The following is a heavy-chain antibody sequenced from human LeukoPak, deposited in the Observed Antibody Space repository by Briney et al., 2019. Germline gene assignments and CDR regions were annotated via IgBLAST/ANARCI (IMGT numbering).Heavy chain of an antibody. CDR3: ARDLDRYCSGGSCYLDAFDI. V-gene: IGHV4-38-2*02. J-gene: IGHJ3*02. Sequence: SETLSLTCTVSHYSISSGYYWGWIRQPPGKGLEWIGSIYHNGVKFYNPSLRSRISTSVDTSRNQFSLRLSSVTAADTAVYYCARDLDRYCSGGSCYLDAFDIWGQGTMVTVSS. D-gene: IGHD2-15*01. CDR1: HYSISSGYY. CDR2: IYHNGVK.